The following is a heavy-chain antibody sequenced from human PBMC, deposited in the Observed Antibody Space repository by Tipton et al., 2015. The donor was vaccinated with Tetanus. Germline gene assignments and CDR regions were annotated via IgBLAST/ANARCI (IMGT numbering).Heavy chain of an antibody. V-gene: IGHV3-74*01. D-gene: IGHD6-19*01. CDR1: GFTFSGYW. CDR3: TREALQVPGTKDFGY. J-gene: IGHJ4*02. Sequence: AASGFTFSGYWMHWVRQAPGKGLVWVSRINRDGSGTTYADSVKGRFTISRDNVKNTLYLQMNSLRVEDTAVYYCTREALQVPGTKDFGYWGQGTLVTVSS. CDR2: INRDGSGT.